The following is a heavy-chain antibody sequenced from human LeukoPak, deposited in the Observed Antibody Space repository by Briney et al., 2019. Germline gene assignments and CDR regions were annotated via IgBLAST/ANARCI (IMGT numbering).Heavy chain of an antibody. CDR1: GYTFNAYY. V-gene: IGHV1-2*02. J-gene: IGHJ3*02. CDR2: INPNSGGT. CDR3: ARAGSGYSSGWGAFDI. D-gene: IGHD5-18*01. Sequence: ASVKVSCKASGYTFNAYYIHWVRQAPGQGLEWMGWINPNSGGTSYAQKFQSRVTMTRDTSISTAYMELSRLGSDDTAVYFCARAGSGYSSGWGAFDIWGQGTVVTVSS.